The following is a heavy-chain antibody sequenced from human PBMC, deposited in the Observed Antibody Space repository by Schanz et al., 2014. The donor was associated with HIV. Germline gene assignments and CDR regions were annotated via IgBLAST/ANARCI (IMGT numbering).Heavy chain of an antibody. V-gene: IGHV3-33*03. D-gene: IGHD1-20*01. J-gene: IGHJ6*02. CDR1: GFTFSNYA. CDR2: IWHDGSNK. Sequence: QVQLVESGGGVVQPGRSLRLSCAVSGFTFSNYAMHWVRQAPGKGLEWVAVIWHDGSNKYYADSVKGRFSISRDNAKNSVFLQMNSLRAEDTAIYYCAKTSITLGMDVWGQGTTVTVSS. CDR3: AKTSITLGMDV.